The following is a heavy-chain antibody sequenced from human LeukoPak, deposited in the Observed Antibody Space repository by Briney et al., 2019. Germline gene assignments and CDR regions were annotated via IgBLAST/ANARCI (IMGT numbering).Heavy chain of an antibody. J-gene: IGHJ4*02. CDR1: GYTFTGYY. CDR2: INPNSGGT. V-gene: IGHV1-2*02. CDR3: ARDTRIVGATNTIVY. Sequence: ASVKVSCKASGYTFTGYYMHWVRQAPGQGLEWMGWINPNSGGTNYAQKFQGRVTMTRDTSISTAYMELSRLRSDDTAVYYCARDTRIVGATNTIVYWGQGTLVTVSS. D-gene: IGHD1-26*01.